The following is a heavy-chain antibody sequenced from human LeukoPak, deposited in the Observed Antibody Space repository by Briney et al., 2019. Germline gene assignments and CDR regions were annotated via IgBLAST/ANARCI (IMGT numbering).Heavy chain of an antibody. D-gene: IGHD6-6*01. J-gene: IGHJ4*02. CDR1: GFTFSDYY. CDR3: AKDQPFYSSSSGPDY. V-gene: IGHV3-11*01. Sequence: GGSLRLSCAASGFTFSDYYMSWIRQAPGKGLEWVPYISSSGSTIYYADSVNGRFTISRDNSKNTLYLQMNSLRAEDTAVYYCAKDQPFYSSSSGPDYWGQGTLVTVSS. CDR2: ISSSGSTI.